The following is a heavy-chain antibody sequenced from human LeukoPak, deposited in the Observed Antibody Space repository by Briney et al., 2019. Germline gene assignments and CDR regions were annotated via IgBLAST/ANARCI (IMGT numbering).Heavy chain of an antibody. D-gene: IGHD3-22*01. V-gene: IGHV3-23*01. Sequence: PGGSLRLSCAASGVTFSSYAMSWVRQAPGKGLEWVSAISGSGGSTYYADSVKGRFTISRDNSKNTLYLQMNSLRAEDTAVYYCANTPYYYDSSGYYKYFQHWGQGTLVTVSS. CDR2: ISGSGGST. J-gene: IGHJ1*01. CDR3: ANTPYYYDSSGYYKYFQH. CDR1: GVTFSSYA.